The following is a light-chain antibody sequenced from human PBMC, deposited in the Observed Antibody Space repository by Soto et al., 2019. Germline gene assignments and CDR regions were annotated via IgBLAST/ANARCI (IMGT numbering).Light chain of an antibody. J-gene: IGKJ1*01. CDR2: KAS. CDR1: QNINNF. V-gene: IGKV1-5*03. Sequence: DVQMTQSPSSLSASVGDRVTITCRAGQNINNFLNWYQQKPGKAPKLLIYKASDLDVGVPSRFSGSGSATEFTLTINDLQPEDAATYYCQQYTAYSPWTFGPGTKVDI. CDR3: QQYTAYSPWT.